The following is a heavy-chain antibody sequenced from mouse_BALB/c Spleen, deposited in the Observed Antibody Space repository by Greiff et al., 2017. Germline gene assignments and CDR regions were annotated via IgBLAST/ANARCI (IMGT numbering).Heavy chain of an antibody. D-gene: IGHD2-14*01. CDR1: GFTFSDYY. V-gene: IGHV5-4*02. J-gene: IGHJ4*01. CDR3: AREDGYDGGMDY. CDR2: ISDGGSYT. Sequence: EVQVVESGGGLVKPGGSLKLSCAASGFTFSDYYMYWVRQTPEKRLEWVATISDGGSYTYYPDSVKGRFTISRDNAKNTLYLQMSSLKSEDTAMYYCAREDGYDGGMDYWGQGTSVTVSA.